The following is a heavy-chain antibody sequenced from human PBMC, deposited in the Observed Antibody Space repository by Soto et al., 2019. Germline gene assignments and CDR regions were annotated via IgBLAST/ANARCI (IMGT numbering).Heavy chain of an antibody. J-gene: IGHJ5*02. CDR3: ARDSERVQVPSTGWFDP. CDR2: INAGNGNT. CDR1: GGTFSSYA. V-gene: IGHV1-3*01. D-gene: IGHD1-1*01. Sequence: ASVKVSCKASGGTFSSYAIDWVRQAPGQRLEWMGWINAGNGNTKYSQKFQGRVTITRDTSASTIYMELSSLRSEDTSVYYCARDSERVQVPSTGWFDPWGQGTVVTVSS.